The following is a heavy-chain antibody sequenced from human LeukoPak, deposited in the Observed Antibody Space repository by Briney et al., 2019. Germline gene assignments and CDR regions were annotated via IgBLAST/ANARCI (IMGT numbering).Heavy chain of an antibody. CDR1: GFTFSSYG. CDR3: AKDRVYSGYESYYFDY. D-gene: IGHD5-12*01. Sequence: GGSLRLSCAASGFTFSSYGMHWVRQALGKGLEWVAVISYDGSNKYYADSVKGRFTISRDNSKNTLYLQMNSLRAEDTSVYYCAKDRVYSGYESYYFDYWGQGTLVTVSS. CDR2: ISYDGSNK. J-gene: IGHJ4*02. V-gene: IGHV3-30*18.